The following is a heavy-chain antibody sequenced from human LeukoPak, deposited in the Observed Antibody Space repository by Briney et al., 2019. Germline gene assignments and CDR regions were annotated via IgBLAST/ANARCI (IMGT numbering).Heavy chain of an antibody. Sequence: ASVKVSCKASGYIFTGYYIHWVRQAPGQGLKWMGWINPNSGGTNHAQKFQGRVTLTRDTSISTAYMELSSLNSDDTAVYYCARALSNLRLYYFDFWGQGSLVTVSS. V-gene: IGHV1-2*02. CDR1: GYIFTGYY. CDR2: INPNSGGT. D-gene: IGHD1-1*01. J-gene: IGHJ4*02. CDR3: ARALSNLRLYYFDF.